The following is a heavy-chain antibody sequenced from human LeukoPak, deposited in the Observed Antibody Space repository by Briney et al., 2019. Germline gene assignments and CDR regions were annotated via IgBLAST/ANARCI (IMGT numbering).Heavy chain of an antibody. D-gene: IGHD2/OR15-2a*01. V-gene: IGHV3-33*01. CDR1: GIPFSRSG. CDR3: ARDKGTTSIDI. Sequence: GGSLRLSCAASGIPFSRSGMHWVRQAPGKGLDWVAFIYYDGSSKYYADSVKGRFTISRDNSKDTVYLQMNSLRAEDTAVYFCARDKGTTSIDIWGQGALDTVSS. CDR2: IYYDGSSK. J-gene: IGHJ4*02.